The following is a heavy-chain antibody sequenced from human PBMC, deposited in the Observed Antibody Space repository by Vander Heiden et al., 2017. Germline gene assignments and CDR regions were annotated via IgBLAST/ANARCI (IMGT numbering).Heavy chain of an antibody. D-gene: IGHD6-25*01. CDR1: GGSISSYY. CDR3: ARGPLDSGYTYFDY. V-gene: IGHV4-59*01. Sequence: QVQLQESGPGLVKPSETLSLTCSAAGGSISSYYWSWLRQPPGKGLEWIGYVSYSGSANYNPSLNSRVTISVDASKNQFSLNLISVTTADTAVYHCARGPLDSGYTYFDYWGQGTLVTVSS. J-gene: IGHJ4*02. CDR2: VSYSGSA.